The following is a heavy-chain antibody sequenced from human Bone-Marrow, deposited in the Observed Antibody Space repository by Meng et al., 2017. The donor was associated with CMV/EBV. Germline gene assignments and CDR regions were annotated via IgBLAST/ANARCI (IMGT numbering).Heavy chain of an antibody. V-gene: IGHV3-23*01. CDR3: AKDLGDVLRFLEWFSVLDY. J-gene: IGHJ4*02. Sequence: GESLKISCAASGFTFSSYAMSWVRQDPGKGLEWVSAISGSGGSTYYADSVKGRFTISRDNSKNTLYLQMNSLRAEDTAVYYCAKDLGDVLRFLEWFSVLDYWGQGTLVTV. D-gene: IGHD3-3*01. CDR1: GFTFSSYA. CDR2: ISGSGGST.